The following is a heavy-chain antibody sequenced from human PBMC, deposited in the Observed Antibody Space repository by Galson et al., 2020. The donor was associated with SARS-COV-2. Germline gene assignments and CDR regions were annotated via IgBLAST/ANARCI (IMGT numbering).Heavy chain of an antibody. V-gene: IGHV3-30*04. J-gene: IGHJ4*02. CDR3: AREGLVVVAATESFDY. D-gene: IGHD2-15*01. Sequence: GGSLRLSCAASGFTFSSYAMHWVRQAPGKGLEWVAVISYDGSNKYYADSVKGRFTISRDNSKNTLYLQMNSLRAEDTAVYYCAREGLVVVAATESFDYWGQGTPVTVSS. CDR2: ISYDGSNK. CDR1: GFTFSSYA.